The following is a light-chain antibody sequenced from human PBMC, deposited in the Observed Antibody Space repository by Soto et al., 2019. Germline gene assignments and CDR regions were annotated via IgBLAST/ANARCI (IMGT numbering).Light chain of an antibody. CDR1: SSNIGSNY. J-gene: IGLJ2*01. Sequence: QTVVTQPPSASGTPGQRVTISCSGSSSNIGSNYVYWYQQVPGTAPRLLMYRASQRPSGVPDRFSGSKSGTSVSLAISGLRSEDEADYYCAAWDDTLNGLVFGGGTQLTVL. CDR3: AAWDDTLNGLV. CDR2: RAS. V-gene: IGLV1-47*01.